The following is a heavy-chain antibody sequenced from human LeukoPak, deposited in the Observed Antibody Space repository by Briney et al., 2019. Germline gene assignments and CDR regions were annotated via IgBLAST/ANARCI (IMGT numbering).Heavy chain of an antibody. V-gene: IGHV1-2*02. CDR3: ASPAAAHYYYYYSMDV. Sequence: ASVKVSCKASGYTFTGYYMHWVRQAPGQGLEWMGWINPNSGGTNYAQKFQGRGTMTRDTSISTAYMELSRLRSDDTAVYYCASPAAAHYYYYYSMDVWGKGTTVTVSS. CDR1: GYTFTGYY. D-gene: IGHD6-6*01. J-gene: IGHJ6*03. CDR2: INPNSGGT.